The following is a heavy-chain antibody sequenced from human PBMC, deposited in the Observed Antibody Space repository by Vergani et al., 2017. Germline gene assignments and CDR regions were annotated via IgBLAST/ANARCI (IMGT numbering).Heavy chain of an antibody. CDR3: ARGRRYSSGWTDY. CDR1: GGSFSGYY. CDR2: INHSGST. J-gene: IGHJ4*02. Sequence: QVQLQQWGAGLLKPSETLPLTCAVYGGSFSGYYWSWIRQPPGKGLEWIGEINHSGSTNYNPSLKSRVTISVDTSKNQFSLKLSSVTAADTAVYYCARGRRYSSGWTDYWGQGTLVTVSS. D-gene: IGHD6-19*01. V-gene: IGHV4-34*01.